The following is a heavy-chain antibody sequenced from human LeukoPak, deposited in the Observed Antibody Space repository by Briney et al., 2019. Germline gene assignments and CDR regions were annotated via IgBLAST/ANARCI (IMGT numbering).Heavy chain of an antibody. CDR1: GVTFSNYW. V-gene: IGHV3-74*01. CDR2: INTDGSIT. D-gene: IGHD3-16*01. CDR3: ARDETRPYNYYMDV. Sequence: GGALRLSCAASGVTFSNYWMHWVRQAPGTGLVRVSRINTDGSITNYADSVKGRFTVSKDNAKNTVYLQMNSLRPEDTALYYCARDETRPYNYYMDVWGKGTTVTVSS. J-gene: IGHJ6*03.